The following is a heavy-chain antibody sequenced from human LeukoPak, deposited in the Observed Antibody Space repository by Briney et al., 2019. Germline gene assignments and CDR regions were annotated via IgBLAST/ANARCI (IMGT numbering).Heavy chain of an antibody. D-gene: IGHD2-15*01. Sequence: ASVMVSFKASGYTFTTYGISWVRQAPGQGLEWMGWISAYNGNTNYAQKLQGRVTMTTDTSTSTAYMELRSLRSDDTAVYYCARELAGNAARSIVVVVAATLHDHWEQGTLVTVSS. CDR3: ARELAGNAARSIVVVVAATLHDH. J-gene: IGHJ4*02. CDR2: ISAYNGNT. CDR1: GYTFTTYG. V-gene: IGHV1-18*01.